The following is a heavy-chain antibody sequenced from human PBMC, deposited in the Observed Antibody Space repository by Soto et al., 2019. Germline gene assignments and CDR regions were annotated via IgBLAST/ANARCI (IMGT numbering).Heavy chain of an antibody. CDR3: ARGLAAAAGGDLLIDY. CDR2: IYYSGST. J-gene: IGHJ4*02. D-gene: IGHD6-13*01. Sequence: QVQLLESGPGLVKPSQTLSLTCTVSGGSISSGGYYWSWIRQHPGKGLEWIGYIYYSGSTYYNPSLKSRVTVSVDTSKNQFSLKLSSVTAADTAVYYCARGLAAAAGGDLLIDYWGQGTLVTVSS. V-gene: IGHV4-31*03. CDR1: GGSISSGGYY.